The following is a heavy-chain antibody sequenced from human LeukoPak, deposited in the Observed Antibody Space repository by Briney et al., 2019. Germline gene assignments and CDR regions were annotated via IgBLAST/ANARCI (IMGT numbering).Heavy chain of an antibody. V-gene: IGHV3-21*01. CDR3: ARVLAAAGSPY. CDR1: GFTFSNAW. J-gene: IGHJ4*02. CDR2: ISSSSGYI. D-gene: IGHD6-13*01. Sequence: GGSLRLSCAASGFTFSNAWMNWVRQAPGKGLEWVSSISSSSGYIYYADSVKGRFTISRDNAKNSLYLQMNSLRAEDTAVYYCARVLAAAGSPYWGQGTLVTVSS.